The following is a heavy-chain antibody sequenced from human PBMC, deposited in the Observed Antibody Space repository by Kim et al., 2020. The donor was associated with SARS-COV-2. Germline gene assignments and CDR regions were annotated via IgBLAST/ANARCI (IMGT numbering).Heavy chain of an antibody. J-gene: IGHJ6*02. D-gene: IGHD6-13*01. CDR3: AKDLEQQLVSDYYYGMDV. V-gene: IGHV3-30*02. Sequence: KGRFAISRANSKTTLYLQMNSLRAEDTAVYYCAKDLEQQLVSDYYYGMDVWGQGTTVTVSS.